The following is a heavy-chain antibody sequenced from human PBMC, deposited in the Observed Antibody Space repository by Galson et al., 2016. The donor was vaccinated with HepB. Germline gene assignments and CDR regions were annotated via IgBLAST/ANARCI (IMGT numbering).Heavy chain of an antibody. D-gene: IGHD3-9*01. V-gene: IGHV1-18*04. CDR2: ISVNNGNT. Sequence: SVKVSCKASGYTFTSYGISWVRQAPGQGLEWMGWISVNNGNTNYAQKFQGRVTMTTDTSTSTAYMDLRSLRSDDTAVYYCARDLSAFYDTLTGYFRIPYYFDFWGQGTLVTVSS. CDR3: ARDLSAFYDTLTGYFRIPYYFDF. CDR1: GYTFTSYG. J-gene: IGHJ4*02.